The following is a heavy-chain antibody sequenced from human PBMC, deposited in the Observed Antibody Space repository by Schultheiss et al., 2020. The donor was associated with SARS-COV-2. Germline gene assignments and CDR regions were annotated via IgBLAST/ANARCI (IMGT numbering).Heavy chain of an antibody. Sequence: SVKVSCKASGGTFSSYAISWVRQAPGQGLEWMGGIIPIFGTANYAQKFQGRVTITADESTSTACMELSSLRSEDTAVYYCARDRYDFWSGYVSYWYFDLWGRGTLVTVSS. V-gene: IGHV1-69*13. CDR3: ARDRYDFWSGYVSYWYFDL. D-gene: IGHD3-3*01. J-gene: IGHJ2*01. CDR1: GGTFSSYA. CDR2: IIPIFGTA.